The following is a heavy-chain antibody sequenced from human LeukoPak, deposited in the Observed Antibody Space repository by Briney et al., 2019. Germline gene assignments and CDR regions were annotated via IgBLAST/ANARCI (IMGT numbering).Heavy chain of an antibody. D-gene: IGHD1-1*01. CDR2: IHYSGST. Sequence: SETLSLTCTVSGGSISGYYWSWLRQPPGKGLAWIGYIHYSGSTNYNPSLKSRVTISLDTSKKQFFLRLSSVTAADTAIYYCAMYDSFFDYCGQGTLVTVSS. V-gene: IGHV4-59*08. CDR3: AMYDSFFDY. CDR1: GGSISGYY. J-gene: IGHJ4*02.